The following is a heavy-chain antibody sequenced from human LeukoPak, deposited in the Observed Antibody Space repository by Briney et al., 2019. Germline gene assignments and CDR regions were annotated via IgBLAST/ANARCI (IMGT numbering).Heavy chain of an antibody. V-gene: IGHV4-4*07. CDR2: IYATGTT. CDR3: ARVGSSWPRDAFDI. Sequence: SETLSLTCTVSGGSISGYFWSWIRQPAGKGLEWIGRIYATGTTNYNPSLKSRVTISVDTSKNQFSLKLSSVTAADTAVYYCARVGSSWPRDAFDIWGQGTMVTVSS. CDR1: GGSISGYF. J-gene: IGHJ3*02. D-gene: IGHD6-13*01.